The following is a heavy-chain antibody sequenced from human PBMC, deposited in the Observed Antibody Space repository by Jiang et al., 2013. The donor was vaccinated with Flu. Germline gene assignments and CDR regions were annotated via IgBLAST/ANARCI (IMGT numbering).Heavy chain of an antibody. D-gene: IGHD6-13*01. V-gene: IGHV4-59*13. CDR2: IYDSGST. Sequence: GSGLVKPSETLSLTCTVSSGSISNYYWSWIRQPPGKGLEWIGYIYDSGSTNYNPSLMSRVTISVDTSKNQFSLNLRSVTAADTAVYYCARGGGGSSWYYFDYWGQGTLVTVSS. J-gene: IGHJ4*02. CDR3: ARGGGGSSWYYFDY. CDR1: SGSISNYY.